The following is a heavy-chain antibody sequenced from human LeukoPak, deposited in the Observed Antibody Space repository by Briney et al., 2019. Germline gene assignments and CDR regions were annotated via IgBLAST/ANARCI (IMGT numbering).Heavy chain of an antibody. V-gene: IGHV3-23*01. CDR2: ISASGGST. CDR3: AKGTQAGYSSSWAN. J-gene: IGHJ4*02. Sequence: GGSLRLSCAASGFTFSTYGMSWVRQAPGKGLEWVSAISASGGSTYYADSVKGRFTISRDNSKNTLYLQMSSLRAEDTAIYYCAKGTQAGYSSSWANWGQGTLVTVSS. CDR1: GFTFSTYG. D-gene: IGHD6-13*01.